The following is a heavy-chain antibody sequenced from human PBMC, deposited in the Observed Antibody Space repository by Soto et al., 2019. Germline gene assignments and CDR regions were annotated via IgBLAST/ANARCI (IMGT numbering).Heavy chain of an antibody. V-gene: IGHV4-4*07. D-gene: IGHD6-19*01. Sequence: PSETLSLTCSVSGADINTYSWTWIRQPAGKGLEWIGRIYTSASINYNPSLKGRVTLSVDTSTNQVSLRLASVTAADTAIYYCARDREAGYNFYYGMDVWGQGTLVTVSS. CDR3: ARDREAGYNFYYGMDV. J-gene: IGHJ6*01. CDR1: GADINTYS. CDR2: IYTSASI.